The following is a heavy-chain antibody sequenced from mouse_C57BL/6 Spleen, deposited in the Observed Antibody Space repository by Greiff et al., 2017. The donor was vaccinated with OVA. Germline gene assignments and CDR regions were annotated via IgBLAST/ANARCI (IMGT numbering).Heavy chain of an antibody. Sequence: QVQLQQPGAELVRPGSSVKLSCKASGYTFTSYWMHWVKQRPIQGLEWIGNIDPSDSETHYNQKFKDKATLTVDTSSSTAYMQLSSLTSEDSAVYYCARGIIYYCNPYYFDYWGQGTTLTVSS. CDR1: GYTFTSYW. CDR3: ARGIIYYCNPYYFDY. CDR2: IDPSDSET. V-gene: IGHV1-52*01. J-gene: IGHJ2*01. D-gene: IGHD2-1*01.